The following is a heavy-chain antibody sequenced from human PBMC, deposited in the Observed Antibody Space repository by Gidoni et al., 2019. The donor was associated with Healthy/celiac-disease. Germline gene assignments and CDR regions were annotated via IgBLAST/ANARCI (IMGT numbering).Heavy chain of an antibody. D-gene: IGHD2-2*01. Sequence: QVQLVQSGAEVKKPGSSVKVSCKASGGTFSSYAISWVRPAPGQGLEWMGGIIPIFGTANYAQKFQGRVTITADESTSTAYMELSSLRSEDTAVYYCAAPGGIVVVPAADNYYGMDVWGQGTTVTVSS. CDR2: IIPIFGTA. J-gene: IGHJ6*02. CDR3: AAPGGIVVVPAADNYYGMDV. CDR1: GGTFSSYA. V-gene: IGHV1-69*01.